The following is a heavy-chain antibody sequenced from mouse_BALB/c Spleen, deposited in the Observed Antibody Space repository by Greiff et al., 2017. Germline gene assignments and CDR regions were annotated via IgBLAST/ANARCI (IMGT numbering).Heavy chain of an antibody. D-gene: IGHD2-10*01. CDR2: IWAGGST. Sequence: VKLVESGPGLVAPSQSLSITCTVSGFSLTSYGVHWVRQPPGKGLEWLGVIWAGGSTNYNSALMSRLSISKDNSKSQVFLKMNSLQTDDTAMYYCARAYYGPPYAMDYWGQGTSVTVSS. J-gene: IGHJ4*01. CDR1: GFSLTSYG. V-gene: IGHV2-9*02. CDR3: ARAYYGPPYAMDY.